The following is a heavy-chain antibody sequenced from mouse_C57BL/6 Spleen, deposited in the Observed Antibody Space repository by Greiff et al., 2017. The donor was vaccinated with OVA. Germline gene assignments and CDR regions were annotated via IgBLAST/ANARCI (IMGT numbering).Heavy chain of an antibody. CDR1: GYTFTDYY. Sequence: VQLQQSGPELVKPGASVKISCKASGYTFTDYYMNWVKQSHGKSLEWIGDINPNNGGTSYNQKFKGKATLTVDKSSSTAYMELRSLTSEDSAVYYCARSEGLRRVYYAMDYWGQGTSVTVSS. CDR3: ARSEGLRRVYYAMDY. J-gene: IGHJ4*01. V-gene: IGHV1-26*01. CDR2: INPNNGGT. D-gene: IGHD2-4*01.